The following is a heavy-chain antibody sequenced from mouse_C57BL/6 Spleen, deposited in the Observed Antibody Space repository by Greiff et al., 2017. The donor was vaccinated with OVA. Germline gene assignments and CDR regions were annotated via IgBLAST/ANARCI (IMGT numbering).Heavy chain of an antibody. V-gene: IGHV1-18*01. J-gene: IGHJ4*01. CDR2: INPNNGGT. CDR3: ARGAYYSNYYAMDY. Sequence: VQLQQSGPELVKPGASVKIPCKASGYTFTDYNMDWVKQSHGKSLEWIGDINPNNGGTIYNQKFKGKATLTVDKSSSTAYMELRSLTSEDTAVYYCARGAYYSNYYAMDYWGQGTSVTVSS. CDR1: GYTFTDYN. D-gene: IGHD2-5*01.